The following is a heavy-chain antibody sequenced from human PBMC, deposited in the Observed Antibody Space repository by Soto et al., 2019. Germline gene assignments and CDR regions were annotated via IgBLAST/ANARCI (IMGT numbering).Heavy chain of an antibody. CDR3: ARYTYGDFFDY. D-gene: IGHD4-17*01. V-gene: IGHV3-7*03. Sequence: EVQLVESGGGFVQPGGTLRLSCAAFGFTFSSYWMSWVRQAPGKGLEWVANIKQDGSEKYYVDSVKGRFTISRDNAKNSLYPQMNSLRAEDTAVYYCARYTYGDFFDYWGQGTLVTVSS. CDR1: GFTFSSYW. J-gene: IGHJ4*02. CDR2: IKQDGSEK.